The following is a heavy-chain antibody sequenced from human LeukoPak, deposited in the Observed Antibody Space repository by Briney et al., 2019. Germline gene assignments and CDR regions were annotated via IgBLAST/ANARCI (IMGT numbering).Heavy chain of an antibody. CDR2: ISGSGGST. D-gene: IGHD3-22*01. CDR3: AKDREPIYYDSSGYYPSGFDY. J-gene: IGHJ4*02. V-gene: IGHV3-23*01. CDR1: GFTFSSNA. Sequence: GGSLRLSCAASGFTFSSNAMSWVRQAPGKGLEWVSGISGSGGSTYYADSVKGRFTISRDNSKNTLYLQMNSLRAEDTAVYYCAKDREPIYYDSSGYYPSGFDYWGQGTLVTVSS.